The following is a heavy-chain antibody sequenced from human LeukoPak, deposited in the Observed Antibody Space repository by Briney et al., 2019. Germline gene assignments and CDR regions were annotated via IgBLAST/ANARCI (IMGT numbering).Heavy chain of an antibody. J-gene: IGHJ4*02. CDR2: IYSGGTT. CDR3: PSDPNNSGSGSFAHY. Sequence: QPGGSLRLSCAASGFTVSSNYMSWVRHAAGKGLQWVSLIYSGGTTYYADSVKGRFTISRDNSKNTLYLQMNSLRPEDTAVYYCPSDPNNSGSGSFAHYWAQGPLVPLSS. D-gene: IGHD3-10*01. CDR1: GFTVSSNY. V-gene: IGHV3-53*01.